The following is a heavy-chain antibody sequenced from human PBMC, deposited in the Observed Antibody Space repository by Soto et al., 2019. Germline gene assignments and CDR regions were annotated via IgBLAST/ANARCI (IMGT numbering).Heavy chain of an antibody. V-gene: IGHV3-33*01. CDR3: ARAGRQLLWNHDALDI. CDR1: GFTFSSYG. CDR2: IWYDGSNK. Sequence: GGSLRLSCAASGFTFSSYGMHWVRQAPGKGLEWVAVIWYDGSNKYYADSVKGRFTISRDNSKNTLYLQMNSLRAEDTAVYYCARAGRQLLWNHDALDIWGQGTMVTISS. D-gene: IGHD2-2*01. J-gene: IGHJ3*02.